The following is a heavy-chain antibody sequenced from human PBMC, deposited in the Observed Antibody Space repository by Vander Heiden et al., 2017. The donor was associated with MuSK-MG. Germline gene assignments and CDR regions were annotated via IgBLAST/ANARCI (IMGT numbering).Heavy chain of an antibody. Sequence: QVQLVQSGAEVKKPGSSVKGSCKASGGTFSSYAISWVRQAPGQGLEWMGGIIPIFGTANYAQKVQGRVTITADESTSTAYMELSRLRSEDTAVYYCAIDLGDSSGYSELDYWGQGTLVTVYS. J-gene: IGHJ4*02. D-gene: IGHD3-22*01. V-gene: IGHV1-69*01. CDR2: IIPIFGTA. CDR3: AIDLGDSSGYSELDY. CDR1: GGTFSSYA.